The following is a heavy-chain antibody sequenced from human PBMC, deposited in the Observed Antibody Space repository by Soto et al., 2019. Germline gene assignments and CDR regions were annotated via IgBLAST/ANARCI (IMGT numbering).Heavy chain of an antibody. CDR3: ARSLYGSGSYSLFFDY. V-gene: IGHV4-30-2*01. D-gene: IGHD3-10*01. J-gene: IGHJ4*02. CDR2: IYHSGST. Sequence: TSETLSLTCAVSGGSISSGGYSWSWIRQPPGKGLEWIGDIYHSGSTYYNPSLKSRVTISVDRSKNQFSLKLSSVTAADTAVYYCARSLYGSGSYSLFFDYWGQGTLVTVSS. CDR1: GGSISSGGYS.